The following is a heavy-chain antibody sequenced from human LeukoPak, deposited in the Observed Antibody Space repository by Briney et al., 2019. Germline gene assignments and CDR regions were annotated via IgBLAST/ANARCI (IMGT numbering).Heavy chain of an antibody. CDR2: ISYDGSNK. V-gene: IGHV3-30-3*01. J-gene: IGHJ4*02. CDR3: ARSLEQQLVG. Sequence: PGGSLRLSCAASGFTFSSYAMHWVRQAPGKGREGVAVISYDGSNKYYADSVKGRFTISRDNSKNTLYLEMNSLRAEDTAVYYCARSLEQQLVGWGQGTLVTVAS. D-gene: IGHD6-13*01. CDR1: GFTFSSYA.